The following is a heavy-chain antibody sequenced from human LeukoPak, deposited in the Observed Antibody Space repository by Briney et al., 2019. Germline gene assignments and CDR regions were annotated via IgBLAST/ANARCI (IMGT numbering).Heavy chain of an antibody. CDR1: GFTFNSYD. J-gene: IGHJ6*02. V-gene: IGHV3-13*01. CDR2: IGTAGDT. D-gene: IGHD3/OR15-3a*01. Sequence: GGSLRLSCAASGFTFNSYDMHWVRQTIGKGLEWVSGIGTAGDTYYAGSVKGRSTISRENAKNSLYLQMNSLRAEDTAVYYCARSRTDTYYGMDVWDQGTTVTVSS. CDR3: ARSRTDTYYGMDV.